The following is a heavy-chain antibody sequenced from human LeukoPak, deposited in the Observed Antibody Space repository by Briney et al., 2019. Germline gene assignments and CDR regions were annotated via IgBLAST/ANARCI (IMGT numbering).Heavy chain of an antibody. CDR1: GYTLSEVS. V-gene: IGHV1-24*01. D-gene: IGHD3-10*01. J-gene: IGHJ6*03. CDR2: FDPEDGET. Sequence: ASVKVSCKVSGYTLSEVSMHWVRQAPGKGLEWMGGFDPEDGETVYAQRFQGRVTMTEDTSTDTAFLDLSSLRSEDTAIYYCVACSLWFAEVLDLEDYVYMDVWGKGTTVTVSS. CDR3: VACSLWFAEVLDLEDYVYMDV.